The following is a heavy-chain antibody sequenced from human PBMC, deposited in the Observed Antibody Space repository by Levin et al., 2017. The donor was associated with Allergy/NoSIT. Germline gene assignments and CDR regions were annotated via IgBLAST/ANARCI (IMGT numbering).Heavy chain of an antibody. CDR3: AREGNGPLKLYGTSDYYYDYGMDV. CDR2: IIPIFGTA. V-gene: IGHV1-69*13. J-gene: IGHJ6*02. D-gene: IGHD2-8*01. Sequence: ASVKVSCKASGGTFSSYAISWVRQAPGQGLEWMGGIIPIFGTANYAQKFQGRVTITADESTSTAYMELSSLRSEDTAVYYCAREGNGPLKLYGTSDYYYDYGMDVWGQGTTVTVSS. CDR1: GGTFSSYA.